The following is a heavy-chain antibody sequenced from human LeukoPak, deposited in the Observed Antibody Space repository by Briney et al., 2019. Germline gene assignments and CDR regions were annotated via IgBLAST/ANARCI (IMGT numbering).Heavy chain of an antibody. Sequence: GGSLRLSCAAPGFTFSTYGMNWVRQAPGKGPEWVSYISSSSDAIYYADSVKGRFTMSRDNAKSSLYLQMNSLRAEDTAMYYCARATRGGYDYWGQGTLVTVSS. CDR3: ARATRGGYDY. CDR2: ISSSSDAI. D-gene: IGHD5-24*01. J-gene: IGHJ4*02. V-gene: IGHV3-48*04. CDR1: GFTFSTYG.